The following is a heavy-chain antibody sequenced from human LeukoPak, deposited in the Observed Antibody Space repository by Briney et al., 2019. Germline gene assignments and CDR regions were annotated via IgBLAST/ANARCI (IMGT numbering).Heavy chain of an antibody. CDR3: ARGRKVGGSYYMDV. CDR1: GYTFTSYD. J-gene: IGHJ6*03. D-gene: IGHD3-16*01. V-gene: IGHV1-8*01. CDR2: INPNSGNT. Sequence: WAAVKVSCKASGYTFTSYDINCVRQATPHALEWMGGINPNSGNTGYAQKVQGRVSMTRNTSIGTAYLELSSLRAEDTAVYYCARGRKVGGSYYMDVWGKGTTVTISS.